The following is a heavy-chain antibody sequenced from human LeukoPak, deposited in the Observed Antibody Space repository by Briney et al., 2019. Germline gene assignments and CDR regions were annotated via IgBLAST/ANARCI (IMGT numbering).Heavy chain of an antibody. CDR3: ARNYGSGSYYPFDY. J-gene: IGHJ4*02. CDR1: GFTLSTYG. CDR2: IWYDGSNK. Sequence: QPGGSLRLSCAASGFTLSTYGMHWVRQAPGKGLEWVAVIWYDGSNKYYADSVKGRFTISRDNSKNTLYLQMNSLRAEDTAVYYCARNYGSGSYYPFDYWGQGTLVTVSS. V-gene: IGHV3-33*01. D-gene: IGHD3-10*01.